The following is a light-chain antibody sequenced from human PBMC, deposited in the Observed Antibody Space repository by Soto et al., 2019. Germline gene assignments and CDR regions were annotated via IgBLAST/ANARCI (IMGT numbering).Light chain of an antibody. J-gene: IGLJ3*02. V-gene: IGLV1-44*01. Sequence: QSILTQPPSASGTPGQRVAISCSGSSSNIGSNAVNWYQQLPGAAPKLLIYKNNLRPSGIPDRFSASKSGTSATLGITGLQTGDEADYYCEAWDSSLSAGVFGGGTKLTVL. CDR1: SSNIGSNA. CDR2: KNN. CDR3: EAWDSSLSAGV.